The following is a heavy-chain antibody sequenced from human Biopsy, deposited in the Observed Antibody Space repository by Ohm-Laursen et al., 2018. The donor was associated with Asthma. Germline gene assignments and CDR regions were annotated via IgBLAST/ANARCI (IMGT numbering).Heavy chain of an antibody. V-gene: IGHV4-34*01. Sequence: VTLSFTCAVYGVSFSGYYWSWNRQPPGKGLEWIVEINHSCSTNYNPSHKRLVTISVNTSKNQFSLKLSSVPATDPAVYYCARITNDRIAAAGRYYYYGMDVWGQGTTVAVSS. CDR3: ARITNDRIAAAGRYYYYGMDV. J-gene: IGHJ6*02. CDR2: INHSCST. D-gene: IGHD6-13*01. CDR1: GVSFSGYY.